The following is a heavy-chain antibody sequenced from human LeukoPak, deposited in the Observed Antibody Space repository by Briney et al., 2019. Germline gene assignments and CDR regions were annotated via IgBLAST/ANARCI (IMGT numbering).Heavy chain of an antibody. CDR2: ISSSSGYI. V-gene: IGHV3-21*01. CDR3: ARDSGYCSSTGCYVHYFDY. J-gene: IGHJ4*02. CDR1: GFTFNSYS. D-gene: IGHD2-2*01. Sequence: GGSLRLSCTASGFTFNSYSMNWVRQTPGKGLEWVSSISSSSGYINYADSVKGRFTVSRDNAKNSLYLQMNSLRAEDTAVYYCARDSGYCSSTGCYVHYFDYWGQGTLVTVSS.